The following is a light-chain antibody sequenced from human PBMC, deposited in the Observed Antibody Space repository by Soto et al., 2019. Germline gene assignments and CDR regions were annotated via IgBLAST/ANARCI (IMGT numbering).Light chain of an antibody. CDR3: AAWDDSLNGVV. J-gene: IGLJ3*02. V-gene: IGLV1-44*01. Sequence: QSVLTQPPSASGTPGQRVTIACSGSSSNIGSTTVKWYQQLPGTAPKLLIYNNNQRPSGVPDRFSGSKSGTSASLAISWLQSEDEADYYCAAWDDSLNGVVFGGGTKVTVL. CDR1: SSNIGSTT. CDR2: NNN.